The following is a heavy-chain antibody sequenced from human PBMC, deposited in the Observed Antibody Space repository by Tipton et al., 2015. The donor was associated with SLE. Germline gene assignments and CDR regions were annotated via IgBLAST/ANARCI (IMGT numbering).Heavy chain of an antibody. Sequence: TLSLTCAVYGGSFSGYYWSWIRQPPGKGLEWIGEINHSGSTNYNPSLKSRLTISVDTSKNQFSLKLSSVTAADTAVYYCARGDMTTVGPFFDYWGQGTLVTVSS. J-gene: IGHJ4*02. V-gene: IGHV4-34*01. CDR2: INHSGST. CDR3: ARGDMTTVGPFFDY. CDR1: GGSFSGYY. D-gene: IGHD4-23*01.